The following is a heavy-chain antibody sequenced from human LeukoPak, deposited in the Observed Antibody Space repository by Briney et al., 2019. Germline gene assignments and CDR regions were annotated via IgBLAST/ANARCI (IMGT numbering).Heavy chain of an antibody. CDR3: AKGGAGYCSSTSCLYYFDY. Sequence: GGSLRLSCAASGFTFSTYAMNWVRQAPGKGLEWVSTISGSGDSTYYADSVKGRFTISRDNSKNTLLLQMNSLRAEDTAVYYCAKGGAGYCSSTSCLYYFDYWGQGTLVTVST. J-gene: IGHJ4*02. V-gene: IGHV3-23*01. CDR2: ISGSGDST. CDR1: GFTFSTYA. D-gene: IGHD2-2*01.